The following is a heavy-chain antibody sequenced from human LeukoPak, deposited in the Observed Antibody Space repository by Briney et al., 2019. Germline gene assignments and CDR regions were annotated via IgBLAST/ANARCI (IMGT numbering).Heavy chain of an antibody. Sequence: ASVKVSCKVSGYTLTELSMHWVRQAPGKGLEWMGGFDPEDGETIYAQKFQGRVTMTEDTSTDTAYMELSSLRSEDTAVYYCATGPLDYSNYEGGDYFDYWGQGTLVTVSP. J-gene: IGHJ4*02. CDR2: FDPEDGET. D-gene: IGHD4-11*01. CDR3: ATGPLDYSNYEGGDYFDY. CDR1: GYTLTELS. V-gene: IGHV1-24*01.